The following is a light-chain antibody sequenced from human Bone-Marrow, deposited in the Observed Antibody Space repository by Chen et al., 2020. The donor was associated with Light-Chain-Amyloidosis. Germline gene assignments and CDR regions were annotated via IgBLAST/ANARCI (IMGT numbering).Light chain of an antibody. Sequence: DIQLTQSPSSVSTPVGDRVTITCRSSQDISNALGWYQQRPGKAPKLLICTASSLQNGVPSRFSGSGSGTDFTLTISGLQAEDFATYYCLQAKTFPLTFGPGTTVDLK. J-gene: IGKJ3*01. V-gene: IGKV1-12*01. CDR3: LQAKTFPLT. CDR2: TAS. CDR1: QDISNA.